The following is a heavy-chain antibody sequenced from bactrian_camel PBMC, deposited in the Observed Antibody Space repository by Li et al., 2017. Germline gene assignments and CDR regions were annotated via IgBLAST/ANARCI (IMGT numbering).Heavy chain of an antibody. CDR2: IGTDGTT. CDR1: PYIFTTCG. D-gene: IGHD2*01. Sequence: HVQLVESGGGSVQAGGSLKLSCAAAPYIFTTCGMGWYRQFPGKEHEVISGIGTDGTTSYADSVKGRFTISKDNTKNTLYLQMNSLKPEDTAIYYCATDSSVSGYYRCPPKKEGYNYWGQGTQVTVS. J-gene: IGHJ4*01. V-gene: IGHV3S53*01. CDR3: ATDSSVSGYYRCPPKKEGYNY.